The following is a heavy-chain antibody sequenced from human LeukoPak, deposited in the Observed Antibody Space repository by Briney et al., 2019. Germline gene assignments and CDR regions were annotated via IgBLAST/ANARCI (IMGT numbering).Heavy chain of an antibody. CDR1: GFTFSSYS. CDR2: ISSSSSTI. Sequence: PGGSLGLSCAASGFTFSSYSMNWVRQAPGKGLEWVSYISSSSSTIYYADSVKGRFAISRDNSKNTLYLQLNSLRAEDTAVYHCARESYYYDSSGYQRSLPGDYWGQGTLVTVSS. J-gene: IGHJ4*02. CDR3: ARESYYYDSSGYQRSLPGDY. D-gene: IGHD3-22*01. V-gene: IGHV3-48*01.